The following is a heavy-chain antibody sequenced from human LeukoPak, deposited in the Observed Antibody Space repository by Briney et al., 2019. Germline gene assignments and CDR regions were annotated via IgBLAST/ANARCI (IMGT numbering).Heavy chain of an antibody. CDR2: IYHNGST. CDR3: ARHVGHDFWSGYRSVDP. J-gene: IGHJ5*02. Sequence: SETLSLTCTVSGGSLRRTGYCWDWIRQPPGKGLEWIGSIYHNGSTCNNPSLKSRVILSVDTSKNQFSLKLSSVTAADTAVYYCARHVGHDFWSGYRSVDPWGQGTLVTVSS. V-gene: IGHV4-39*01. CDR1: GGSLRRTGYC. D-gene: IGHD3-3*01.